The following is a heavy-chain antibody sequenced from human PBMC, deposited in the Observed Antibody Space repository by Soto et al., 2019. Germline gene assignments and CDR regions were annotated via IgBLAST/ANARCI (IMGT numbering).Heavy chain of an antibody. J-gene: IGHJ1*01. CDR2: ISAYNGNT. CDR3: ARDGDVVVVAATPEYFQH. V-gene: IGHV1-18*04. CDR1: GYTFTSYG. D-gene: IGHD2-15*01. Sequence: QVPLVQSGAEVKKPGASVKVSCKASGYTFTSYGISWVRQAPGQGLEWMGWISAYNGNTNYAQKLQGRVTMTTDTSTSTAYMELRSLSSDDTAVYYCARDGDVVVVAATPEYFQHWGQGTLVTVSS.